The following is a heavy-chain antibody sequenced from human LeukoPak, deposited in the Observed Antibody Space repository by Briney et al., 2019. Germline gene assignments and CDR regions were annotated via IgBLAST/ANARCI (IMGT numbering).Heavy chain of an antibody. CDR1: GFTVSSNY. D-gene: IGHD6-13*01. CDR2: IYSGGTT. Sequence: GGSLRLSCEASGFTVSSNYMSWVRQAPGKGLEWVSVIYSGGTTYYADSVKGRFTISRDNSKNTLYLQMNSLRAEDTAVYYCAGWPNSSWYKVAAFGIWGQGTMVTVSS. J-gene: IGHJ3*02. CDR3: AGWPNSSWYKVAAFGI. V-gene: IGHV3-53*01.